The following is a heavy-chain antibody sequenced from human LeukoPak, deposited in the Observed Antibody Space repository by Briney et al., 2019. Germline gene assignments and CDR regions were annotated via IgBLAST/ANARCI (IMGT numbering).Heavy chain of an antibody. V-gene: IGHV3-11*01. CDR3: ARDPYYGSGPAQH. CDR1: GFTFSDYY. Sequence: GGALGLSCAASGFTFSDYYMSWIRPAPGEGLGGVFYISSSGSTIYYADSVKGRFTISRDNAKNSLYLQMNSLRAEDTAVYYCARDPYYGSGPAQHWGQGTLVTVSS. D-gene: IGHD3-10*01. J-gene: IGHJ1*01. CDR2: ISSSGSTI.